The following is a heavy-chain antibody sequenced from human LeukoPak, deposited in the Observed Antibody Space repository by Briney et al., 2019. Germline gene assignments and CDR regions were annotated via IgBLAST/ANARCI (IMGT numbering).Heavy chain of an antibody. CDR3: AKDDGFY. V-gene: IGHV3-30*18. Sequence: PGGSLRLSCAASGFTFSSYGMPWVRQAPGKGLEWVAVISYDGSNKYYADSVKGRFTISRDNSKDTLYLQMNSLRAEDTAVYYCAKDDGFYWGQGTLVTVSS. CDR2: ISYDGSNK. D-gene: IGHD3-10*01. CDR1: GFTFSSYG. J-gene: IGHJ4*02.